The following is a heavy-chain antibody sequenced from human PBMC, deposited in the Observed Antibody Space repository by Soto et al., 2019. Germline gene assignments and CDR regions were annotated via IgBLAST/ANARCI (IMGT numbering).Heavy chain of an antibody. J-gene: IGHJ6*02. CDR2: IYYSGST. V-gene: IGHV4-39*01. CDR1: GGSISSYY. D-gene: IGHD3-10*01. CDR3: ATNYGSGSYGPYYYGMDV. Sequence: PSETLSLTCTVSGGSISSYYWGWVRQPPGKGLEWIGSIYYSGSTYYNPSLKSRVTISVDTSKNQFSLKLSSVTAADTAVYYCATNYGSGSYGPYYYGMDVWGQGTTVTVSS.